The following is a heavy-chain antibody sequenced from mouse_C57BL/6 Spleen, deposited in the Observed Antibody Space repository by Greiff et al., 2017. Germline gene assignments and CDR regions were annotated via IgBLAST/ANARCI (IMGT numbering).Heavy chain of an antibody. D-gene: IGHD1-2*01. J-gene: IGHJ2*01. Sequence: QVQLKESGAELARPGASVKLSCKASGYTFTSYGISWVKQRTGQGLEWIGEIYPRSGNTYYNEKFKGKATLTADKSSSTAYMELRSLTSEDSAVYFCARAHYDGGRGDYWGQGTTRTVSS. CDR1: GYTFTSYG. V-gene: IGHV1-81*01. CDR2: IYPRSGNT. CDR3: ARAHYDGGRGDY.